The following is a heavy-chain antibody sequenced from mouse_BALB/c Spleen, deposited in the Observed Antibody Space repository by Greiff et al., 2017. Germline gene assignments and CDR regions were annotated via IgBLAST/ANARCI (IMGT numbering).Heavy chain of an antibody. V-gene: IGHV2-9-2*01. CDR2: IWTGGGT. CDR3: VRDRGTGTAWFAY. CDR1: GFSLTSYD. J-gene: IGHJ3*01. Sequence: VQLVESGPGLVAPSQSLSITCTVSGFSLTSYDISWIRQPPGKGLEWLGVIWTGGGTNYNSAFMSRLSISKDNSKSQVFLKMNSLQTDDTAIYYCVRDRGTGTAWFAYWGQGTLVTVSA. D-gene: IGHD4-1*01.